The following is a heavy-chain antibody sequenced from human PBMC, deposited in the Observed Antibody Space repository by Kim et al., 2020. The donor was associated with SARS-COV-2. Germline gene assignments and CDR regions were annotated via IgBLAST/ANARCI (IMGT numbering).Heavy chain of an antibody. J-gene: IGHJ6*02. V-gene: IGHV3-30*04. Sequence: GGSLRLSCAASGFTFSSYAMHWVRQAPGKGLEWVAVISYDGSNKYYADSVKGRFTISRDNSKNTLYLQMNSLRAEDTAVYYCARDLRDSGSYPWYYYYGMDVWGQGTTVTVSS. CDR2: ISYDGSNK. D-gene: IGHD1-26*01. CDR1: GFTFSSYA. CDR3: ARDLRDSGSYPWYYYYGMDV.